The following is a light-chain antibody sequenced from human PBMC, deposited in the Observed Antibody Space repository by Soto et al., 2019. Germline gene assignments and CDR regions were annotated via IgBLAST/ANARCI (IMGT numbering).Light chain of an antibody. J-gene: IGKJ4*01. Sequence: DIQMTQFPSTLSASVGDRVTITCRASESISSWLAWYQQKPGKAPKILIYKASTLQSGVPSRFTGSGSATEFTLTISSLQPDDFATYYCQHYSVFPLTFGGGTKVEIK. CDR1: ESISSW. CDR3: QHYSVFPLT. V-gene: IGKV1-5*03. CDR2: KAS.